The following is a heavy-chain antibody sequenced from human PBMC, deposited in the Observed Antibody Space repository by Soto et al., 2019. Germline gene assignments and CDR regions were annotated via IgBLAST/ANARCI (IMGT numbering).Heavy chain of an antibody. CDR3: ARVPSYYYDPLLLLHGMDV. J-gene: IGHJ6*02. D-gene: IGHD3-22*01. CDR1: GFTFSSYG. CDR2: ISYDGSNK. Sequence: VQLVESGGGVVQPGRSLRLSCAASGFTFSSYGMHWVRQAPGKGLEWVAVISYDGSNKYYADSVKGRFTISRDNSKNTLYLQMNSLRAEDTAVYYCARVPSYYYDPLLLLHGMDVWGQGTTVTVSS. V-gene: IGHV3-30*03.